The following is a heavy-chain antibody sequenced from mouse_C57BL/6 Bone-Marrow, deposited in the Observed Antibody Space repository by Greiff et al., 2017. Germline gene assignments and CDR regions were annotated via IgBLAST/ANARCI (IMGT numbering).Heavy chain of an antibody. CDR3: TKAYYSNFPYAMDY. V-gene: IGHV14-4*01. CDR1: GFNIKDDY. D-gene: IGHD2-5*01. CDR2: IDPENGDT. J-gene: IGHJ4*01. Sequence: DVKLQESGAELVRPGASVKLSCTASGFNIKDDYMHWVKQRPEQGLEWIGWIDPENGDTESASKFQGKATITAATSSNQAYLQLSSLASEDTAVYYCTKAYYSNFPYAMDYWGQETSVTVSS.